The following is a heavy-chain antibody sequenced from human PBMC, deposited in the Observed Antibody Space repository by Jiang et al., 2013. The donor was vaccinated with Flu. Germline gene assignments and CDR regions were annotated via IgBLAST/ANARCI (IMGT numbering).Heavy chain of an antibody. J-gene: IGHJ4*02. Sequence: VQLLESGGGLVQPGGSLRLSCAASGFTFSSYGMSWVRQPPGKGLEWVSAISDSGGSTSHADSVRGRFTVSRDNSKNTLSLQMNSLRAEDTAVYYCAKAGASGWPGGGYFDCWGQGTLVTVSS. CDR1: GFTFSSYG. CDR2: ISDSGGST. CDR3: AKAGASGWPGGGYFDC. D-gene: IGHD6-19*01. V-gene: IGHV3-23*01.